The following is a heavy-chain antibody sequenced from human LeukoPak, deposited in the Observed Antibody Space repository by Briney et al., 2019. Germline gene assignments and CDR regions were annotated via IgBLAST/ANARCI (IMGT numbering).Heavy chain of an antibody. Sequence: SVKVSFKASGGTFSSYAISWVRQAPGQGLEWMGGVIPIFGTANYAQKFQGRVTITADESTSTAYMELSSLRSEDTAVYYCAREDCTNGVCFYGMDVWGQGTTVTVSS. CDR3: AREDCTNGVCFYGMDV. CDR1: GGTFSSYA. V-gene: IGHV1-69*13. J-gene: IGHJ6*02. CDR2: VIPIFGTA. D-gene: IGHD2-8*01.